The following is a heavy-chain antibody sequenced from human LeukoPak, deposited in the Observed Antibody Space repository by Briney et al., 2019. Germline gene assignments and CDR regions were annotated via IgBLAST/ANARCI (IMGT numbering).Heavy chain of an antibody. V-gene: IGHV4-59*01. CDR3: ARGVVPARFWFDP. CDR1: GGSISSYY. CDR2: IYYSGST. D-gene: IGHD2-15*01. J-gene: IGHJ5*02. Sequence: SETLSLTCTVSGGSISSYYWSWIRQPPGKGLEWIGYIYYSGSTNYNPSLKSRVTISVDTSKNQFSLKLSSVTAADTAVYYRARGVVPARFWFDPWGQGTLVTVSS.